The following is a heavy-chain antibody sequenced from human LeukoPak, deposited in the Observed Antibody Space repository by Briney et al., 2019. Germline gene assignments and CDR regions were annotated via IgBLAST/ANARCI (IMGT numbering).Heavy chain of an antibody. V-gene: IGHV1-2*04. D-gene: IGHD5-18*01. CDR3: ARERLDTAMAQIRYYYYYGMDV. Sequence: GASVKVSCKASGYTFTGYYMHWVRQAPGQGLEWMGWINPNSGGTNYAQKFQGWVTMTRDTSISIAYMELSRLRSDDTAVYYCARERLDTAMAQIRYYYYYGMDVWGQGTTVTVSS. CDR2: INPNSGGT. J-gene: IGHJ6*02. CDR1: GYTFTGYY.